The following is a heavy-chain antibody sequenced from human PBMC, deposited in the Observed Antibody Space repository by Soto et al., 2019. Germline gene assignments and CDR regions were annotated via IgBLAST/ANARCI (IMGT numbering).Heavy chain of an antibody. D-gene: IGHD3-3*01. CDR2: IYHSGST. Sequence: PSATLSLTCDVSGGSISSSSWWSCFRQPPGKGREWIGEIYHSGSTNYNPSLKSRVTISVDKSKNQFSLKLSSVTAADTAVYYCARDRGGITIFGVVTHYYYYGMDVWGQGTTVTVSS. CDR3: ARDRGGITIFGVVTHYYYYGMDV. V-gene: IGHV4-4*02. J-gene: IGHJ6*02. CDR1: GGSISSSSW.